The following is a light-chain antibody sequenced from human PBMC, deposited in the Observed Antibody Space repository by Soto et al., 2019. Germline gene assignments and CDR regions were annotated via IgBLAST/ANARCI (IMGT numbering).Light chain of an antibody. CDR3: QQLNSFPIT. CDR1: QDIRSY. Sequence: DIQLTQAPSVLSASAGDTVTITCRASQDIRSYLAWYQQKAGRAPKLLIYAASTFQSEVPSRFSGSGSGTEFTLTISSLQPEDFATYYCQQLNSFPITFGQGTRLEIK. V-gene: IGKV1-9*01. J-gene: IGKJ5*01. CDR2: AAS.